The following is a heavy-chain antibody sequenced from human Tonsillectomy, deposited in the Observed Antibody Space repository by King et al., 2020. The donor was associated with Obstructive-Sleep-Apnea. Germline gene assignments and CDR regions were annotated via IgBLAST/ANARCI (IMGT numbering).Heavy chain of an antibody. D-gene: IGHD6-13*01. CDR1: GFSFSGSA. CDR3: TRRAEAAASGMDV. J-gene: IGHJ6*02. CDR2: IRSNPNSYAT. V-gene: IGHV3-73*01. Sequence: ERQLVQSGGGLVQPGGSLKLSCAASGFSFSGSAIHWVRQASGKGLEWVGRIRSNPNSYATGYAASVKGRFTISRDESKNTAYLQMNSLKTEDTAVYYCTRRAEAAASGMDVWGQGTTVTVSS.